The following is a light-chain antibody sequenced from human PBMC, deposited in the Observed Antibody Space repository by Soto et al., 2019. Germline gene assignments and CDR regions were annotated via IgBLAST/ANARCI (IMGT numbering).Light chain of an antibody. CDR1: QSVSSN. CDR3: QQYNNWPPWT. Sequence: EIVMTQSPATLSVSPGERATLSCRASQSVSSNLAWYQQNPGQAPRLLIYGASTRATGIPARFSGSGCGTEFTLTISSLQSEDFAVYYCQQYNNWPPWTFGQGTKVEIK. CDR2: GAS. V-gene: IGKV3-15*01. J-gene: IGKJ1*01.